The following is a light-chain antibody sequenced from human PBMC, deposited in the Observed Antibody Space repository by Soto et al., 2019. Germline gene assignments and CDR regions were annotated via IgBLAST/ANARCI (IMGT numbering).Light chain of an antibody. Sequence: QSALTQPASVSGSPGQSITISCTGTSSDVGGYKYVSWYQQYPGKAPKLMIYEVSNRPSGVSNRFSGSKSGNTASLTISGLQADDGADYYCTSYTSSSSVLFGGGTKLTVL. CDR2: EVS. CDR3: TSYTSSSSVL. V-gene: IGLV2-14*01. CDR1: SSDVGGYKY. J-gene: IGLJ2*01.